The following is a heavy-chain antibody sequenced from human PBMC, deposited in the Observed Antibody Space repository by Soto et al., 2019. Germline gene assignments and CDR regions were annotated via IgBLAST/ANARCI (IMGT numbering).Heavy chain of an antibody. V-gene: IGHV3-23*01. Sequence: EVQLLESGGGLVQPGGSLRLSCAASGFTFSSYAMSWVRQAPGKGLEWVSAISGSGGSTYYADSVKGRFTISRDNSKNTLYLQMNSLRAEDTAVYYCAKDTPDYDFWSGYYYYYGMDVWGQGTTVTVSS. CDR2: ISGSGGST. CDR1: GFTFSSYA. CDR3: AKDTPDYDFWSGYYYYYGMDV. J-gene: IGHJ6*02. D-gene: IGHD3-3*01.